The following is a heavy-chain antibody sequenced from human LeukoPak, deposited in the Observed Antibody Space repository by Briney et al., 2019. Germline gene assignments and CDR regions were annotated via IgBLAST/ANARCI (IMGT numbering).Heavy chain of an antibody. Sequence: GGSLRLSCAASGFIFSNYAMSWVRQAPGKGLEWVSAISGADDNTYYADSVRGRFTISRDNSKNTLYLQMNSLRAEDTAIYFCAKSRSGVSSCYNYWGQGTLVTVSS. CDR3: AKSRSGVSSCYNY. J-gene: IGHJ4*02. CDR1: GFIFSNYA. V-gene: IGHV3-23*01. D-gene: IGHD2-15*01. CDR2: ISGADDNT.